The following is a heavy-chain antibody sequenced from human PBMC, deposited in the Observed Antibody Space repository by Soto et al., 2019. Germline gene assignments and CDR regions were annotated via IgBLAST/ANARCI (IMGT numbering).Heavy chain of an antibody. CDR2: IIGMFGTP. Sequence: QVQLVQSGAEVKKPGSSVKVSCKASGGTFNRFAVSWVRQAPGLGLEWMGGIIGMFGTPNYEQKFQGRITIKADELARTAYIELRSLRTDDTAMYYCATAENYHDSSGYISWGQGTLVTVSS. D-gene: IGHD3-22*01. V-gene: IGHV1-69*01. CDR3: ATAENYHDSSGYIS. J-gene: IGHJ5*02. CDR1: GGTFNRFA.